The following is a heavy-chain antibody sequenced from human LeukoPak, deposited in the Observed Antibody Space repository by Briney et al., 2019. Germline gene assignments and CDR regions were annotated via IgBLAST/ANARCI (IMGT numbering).Heavy chain of an antibody. CDR3: AKWGDYDVLTGYYVSDY. CDR1: GFTFSNYA. V-gene: IGHV3-23*01. CDR2: ITGSGGNT. Sequence: GGSLRLSCAASGFTFSNYAMIWVRQAPAKGLEWVSAITGSGGNTYYADSVKGRFTITRDNSKNTVFLQMNSLRAEDTAVYYCAKWGDYDVLTGYYVSDYWGQGTLVTVSS. D-gene: IGHD3-9*01. J-gene: IGHJ4*02.